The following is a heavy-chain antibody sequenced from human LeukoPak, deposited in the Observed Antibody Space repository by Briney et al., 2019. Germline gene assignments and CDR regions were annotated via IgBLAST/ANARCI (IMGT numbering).Heavy chain of an antibody. CDR1: GYTFTSYD. Sequence: ASVKVSCKASGYTFTSYDINWVRQATGQGLEWMGWMNPNSGNTGYAQKFQGRVTMTRNTSISTAYMELSSLRSEDTAVYYCARGYKGGVLWFGELWNNYYYYGMDVWGQGTTVTVSS. D-gene: IGHD3-10*01. CDR2: MNPNSGNT. J-gene: IGHJ6*02. CDR3: ARGYKGGVLWFGELWNNYYYYGMDV. V-gene: IGHV1-8*01.